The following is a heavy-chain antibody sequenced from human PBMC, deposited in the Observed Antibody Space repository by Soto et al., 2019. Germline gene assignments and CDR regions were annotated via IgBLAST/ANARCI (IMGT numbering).Heavy chain of an antibody. J-gene: IGHJ4*02. V-gene: IGHV3-30*03. CDR2: MSYDGSSE. CDR1: GFTFRSYG. Sequence: QVQLVESRGGVVQPGRSLRLSCAASGFTFRSYGMHWVRQAPGKGLEWVAVMSYDGSSEHYADSVKGRVAISRDNSKNTLYLQMNSLRAEDTAVYYCARGTWLQLGSSDYWGQGTLVTVSS. D-gene: IGHD1-26*01. CDR3: ARGTWLQLGSSDY.